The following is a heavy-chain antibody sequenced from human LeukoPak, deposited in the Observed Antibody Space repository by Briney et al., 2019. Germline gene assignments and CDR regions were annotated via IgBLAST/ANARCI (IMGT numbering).Heavy chain of an antibody. V-gene: IGHV3-30*02. CDR3: AKDKSNYYYSYMDV. J-gene: IGHJ6*03. CDR2: IWYGGSDE. CDR1: RFTLSTYA. Sequence: GGSLRLSCTASRFTLSTYAMNWVRQAPGKELEGVAVIWYGGSDENYADSVKGRFTISRDNSKNTLYLQMNSLRAEDTAVYYCAKDKSNYYYSYMDVWGKGTSVTVSS.